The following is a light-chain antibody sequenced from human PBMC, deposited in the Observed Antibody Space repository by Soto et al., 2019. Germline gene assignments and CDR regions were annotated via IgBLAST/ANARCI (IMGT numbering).Light chain of an antibody. CDR3: CSYAGTSTFVV. CDR2: EVN. V-gene: IGLV2-23*02. CDR1: SSDVGGYGL. Sequence: QSALTQPASVSGSPGQSITISCTGTSSDVGGYGLVSWYQQHPGKAPKLMIYEVNKRPSGISYRFSGSKSGNTASPTISGLQAEDEADYYCCSYAGTSTFVVFGGGTNLTVL. J-gene: IGLJ2*01.